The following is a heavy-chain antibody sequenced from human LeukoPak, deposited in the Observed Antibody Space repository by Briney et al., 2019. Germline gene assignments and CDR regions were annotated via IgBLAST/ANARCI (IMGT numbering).Heavy chain of an antibody. CDR3: ARTTYYYDSSTTGEFDY. J-gene: IGHJ4*02. Sequence: SETLSLTCTVSGGSISSYYWSWIRQPPGKGLEWIGYIYYSRSTNYNPSLKSRVTISVDTSKNQFSLKLSSVTAADTAVYYCARTTYYYDSSTTGEFDYWGQGTLVTVSS. CDR1: GGSISSYY. CDR2: IYYSRST. D-gene: IGHD3-22*01. V-gene: IGHV4-59*08.